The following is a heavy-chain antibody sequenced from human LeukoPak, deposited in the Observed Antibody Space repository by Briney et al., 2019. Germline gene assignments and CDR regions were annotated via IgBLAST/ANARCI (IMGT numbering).Heavy chain of an antibody. J-gene: IGHJ6*02. V-gene: IGHV3-7*01. D-gene: IGHD2-21*02. Sequence: GGSLRLSCAASGFTFSSYAMSWVRQAPGKGLEWVANIKQDGSEKYYVDSVKGRFTISRDNAKNSLYLQMNSLRAEDTAVYYCARGMVVTAIPADYYYYGMDVWGQGTTVTVSS. CDR3: ARGMVVTAIPADYYYYGMDV. CDR2: IKQDGSEK. CDR1: GFTFSSYA.